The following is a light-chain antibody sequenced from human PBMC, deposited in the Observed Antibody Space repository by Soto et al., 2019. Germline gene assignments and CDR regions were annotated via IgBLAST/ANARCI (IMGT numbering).Light chain of an antibody. CDR2: AAS. Sequence: DIQMTQSPSSLSASVVDRVTITCLASLTISSYLNWYQQKPGKAPNLLIYAASNLQGGVPSRFSGSGSGTDFTLTISSLHSEDFATYYCQQTYGTPGTFGQGTKVDIK. CDR3: QQTYGTPGT. V-gene: IGKV1-39*01. J-gene: IGKJ1*01. CDR1: LTISSY.